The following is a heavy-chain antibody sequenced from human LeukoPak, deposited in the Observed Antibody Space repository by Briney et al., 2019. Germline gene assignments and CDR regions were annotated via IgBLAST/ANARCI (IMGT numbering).Heavy chain of an antibody. CDR3: ARGVSSSWEDHHYMDV. D-gene: IGHD6-13*01. CDR2: IWNDGSHK. Sequence: PGRSLRLSCVASGFTFSSYGMHWVRQAPGKGLEWVAVIWNDGSHKYYADSVRGRFTISRDNSKNTVYLQLNSLRAADTSGYYCARGVSSSWEDHHYMDVWGQGALVTVSS. J-gene: IGHJ4*02. CDR1: GFTFSSYG. V-gene: IGHV3-33*01.